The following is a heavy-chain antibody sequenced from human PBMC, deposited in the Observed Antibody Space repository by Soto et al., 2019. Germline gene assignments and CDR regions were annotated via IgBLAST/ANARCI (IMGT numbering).Heavy chain of an antibody. Sequence: QVHLVQSGAEVKKPGSSVKVSCKAFGGTFSTYAISWVRQAPGQGLEWMGGIIPIFGTANYAQKFQGRVTITADVSTSTAYMQLSGLRSEDSAVYYYARGSAPAATPYYFDYWGQGTLVTVSS. CDR2: IIPIFGTA. CDR1: GGTFSTYA. CDR3: ARGSAPAATPYYFDY. J-gene: IGHJ4*02. V-gene: IGHV1-69*01.